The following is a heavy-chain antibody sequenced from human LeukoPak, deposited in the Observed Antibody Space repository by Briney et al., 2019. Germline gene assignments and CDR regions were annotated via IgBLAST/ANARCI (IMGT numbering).Heavy chain of an antibody. J-gene: IGHJ4*02. CDR3: ASHYDSSGSSFDY. CDR1: GFTFSDYY. CDR2: ISSSGSYT. D-gene: IGHD3-22*01. Sequence: GGSLRLSCAASGFTFSDYYMSWIRQAPGKGLEWVSYISSSGSYTNYADSVKGRFTISRDNAKNSLYLQMNSLRAEDTAVYYCASHYDSSGSSFDYWGQGTLVTVSS. V-gene: IGHV3-11*03.